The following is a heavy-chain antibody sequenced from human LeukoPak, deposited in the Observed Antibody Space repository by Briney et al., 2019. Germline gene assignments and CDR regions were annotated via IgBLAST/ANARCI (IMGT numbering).Heavy chain of an antibody. J-gene: IGHJ4*02. CDR2: MYYSGSA. CDR1: GGSISGHY. D-gene: IGHD3-16*01. V-gene: IGHV4-59*08. Sequence: SETLSLTCTVSGGSISGHYWSWIRQPPGKGLEWIGYMYYSGSANYNPSLKSRVTISVDTSKNQFSLKLSSVTATDTAVYYCARLPTGGLNDYWGQGTLVTVSS. CDR3: ARLPTGGLNDY.